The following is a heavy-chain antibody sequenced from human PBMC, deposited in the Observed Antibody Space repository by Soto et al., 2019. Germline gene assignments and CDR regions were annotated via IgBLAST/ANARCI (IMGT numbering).Heavy chain of an antibody. J-gene: IGHJ6*02. Sequence: QVQLVQSGAEVKKPGSSVKVSCKASGGTFTSYAFSWVRQAPGQGLEWVGGIIPIFGAPNYAQEFQGRVTITADDSTSTAYIELSSLRSEDTAVYYCAREDYNSYSMDVWGQGTTVAVSS. CDR3: AREDYNSYSMDV. CDR1: GGTFTSYA. V-gene: IGHV1-69*12. CDR2: IIPIFGAP.